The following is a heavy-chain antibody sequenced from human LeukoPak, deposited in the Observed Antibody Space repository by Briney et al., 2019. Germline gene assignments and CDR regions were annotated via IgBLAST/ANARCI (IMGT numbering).Heavy chain of an antibody. Sequence: SETLSLTCAVYGGSFSGYYWSWIRQPPGKGLEWIGEINHSGSTNYNPSLKSRVTISVDTSKNQFSLKLSSVTAADTAVYYCARGLSYRGTDMDVWGKGTTATVSS. V-gene: IGHV4-34*01. CDR1: GGSFSGYY. CDR3: ARGLSYRGTDMDV. J-gene: IGHJ6*03. CDR2: INHSGST. D-gene: IGHD2-21*01.